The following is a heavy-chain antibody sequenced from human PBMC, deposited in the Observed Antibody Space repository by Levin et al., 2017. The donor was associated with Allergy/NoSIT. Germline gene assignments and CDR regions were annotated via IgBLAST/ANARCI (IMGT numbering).Heavy chain of an antibody. D-gene: IGHD3-22*01. Sequence: SETLSLTCAVYGGSFSGYYWSWIRQPPGKGLEWIGEINHSGSTNYNPSLKSRVTISVDTSKNQFSLKLSSVTAADTAVYYCAERTYYYDSSGYHTFDYWGQGTLVTVSS. CDR3: AERTYYYDSSGYHTFDY. CDR1: GGSFSGYY. CDR2: INHSGST. V-gene: IGHV4-34*01. J-gene: IGHJ4*02.